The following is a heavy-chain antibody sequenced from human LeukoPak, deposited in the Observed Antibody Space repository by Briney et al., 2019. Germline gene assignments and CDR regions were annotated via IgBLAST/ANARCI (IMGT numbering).Heavy chain of an antibody. CDR1: GFTFSSYW. CDR2: IKQDGSEK. CDR3: ARDSMVTMIVVAPDY. D-gene: IGHD3-22*01. Sequence: PGGSLRLSCAASGFTFSSYWMSWVRQAPGKGLEWVANIKQDGSEKYYVDSVKGRFTISRDNAKNSLYLQMNSLRAEDTAVYYCARDSMVTMIVVAPDYWGQGTTVTVSS. J-gene: IGHJ4*03. V-gene: IGHV3-7*05.